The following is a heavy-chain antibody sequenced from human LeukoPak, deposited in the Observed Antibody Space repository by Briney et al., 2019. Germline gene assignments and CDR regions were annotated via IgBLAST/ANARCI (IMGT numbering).Heavy chain of an antibody. D-gene: IGHD3-22*01. V-gene: IGHV1-2*02. CDR1: GYAFTSYG. CDR2: INPNSGGT. CDR3: ASSGARTFYDSSGYLIDP. J-gene: IGHJ5*02. Sequence: GASVKVSCKASGYAFTSYGISWVRQAPGQGLEWMGWINPNSGGTNYAQKFQGRVTMTRDTSISTAYMELSRLRSDDTAVYYCASSGARTFYDSSGYLIDPWGQGTLVTVSS.